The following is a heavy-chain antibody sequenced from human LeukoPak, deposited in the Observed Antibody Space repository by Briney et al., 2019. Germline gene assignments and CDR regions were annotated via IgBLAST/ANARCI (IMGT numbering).Heavy chain of an antibody. CDR3: AKDPPGVVPAAPWFDP. D-gene: IGHD2-2*01. Sequence: PGGSLRLSCAASGFTFSSYAMSWVRQAPGKGLEWVSAISGSGGATYYADSVKGRFTISRDNSKNTLYLQMNSLRAEDTAVYYCAKDPPGVVPAAPWFDPWGQGALVTVSS. V-gene: IGHV3-23*01. CDR2: ISGSGGAT. J-gene: IGHJ5*02. CDR1: GFTFSSYA.